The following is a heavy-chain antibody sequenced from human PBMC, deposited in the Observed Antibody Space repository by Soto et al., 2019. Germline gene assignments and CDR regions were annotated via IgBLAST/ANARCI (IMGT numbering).Heavy chain of an antibody. CDR3: AKDMRQWLNTFDY. CDR1: EITSSRYD. Sequence: GGSTRLYCAGSEITSSRYDMPWVRRAPGKGLEWISGISGGGGGTYYDDSVKGRFTISRDISKSTVYLHMDGLRVEDTAVHYCAKDMRQWLNTFDYWSQVTLVIVSS. V-gene: IGHV3-23*01. CDR2: ISGGGGGT. J-gene: IGHJ4*02. D-gene: IGHD6-19*01.